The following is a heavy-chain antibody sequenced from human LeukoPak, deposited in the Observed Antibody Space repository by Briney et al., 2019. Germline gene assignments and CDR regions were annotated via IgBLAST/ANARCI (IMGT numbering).Heavy chain of an antibody. CDR1: GGSIRTSSYY. Sequence: SETLSLTCVVSGGSIRTSSYYWAWIRQPPGKGLEWIVSMYYSGSIYYNSSLKSRITVSADTSKNQLSLKLSSVTAADTAVYYCARRSSYSYFQHWGQGTLVTVSS. CDR3: ARRSSYSYFQH. J-gene: IGHJ1*01. CDR2: MYYSGSI. V-gene: IGHV4-39*01. D-gene: IGHD3-3*01.